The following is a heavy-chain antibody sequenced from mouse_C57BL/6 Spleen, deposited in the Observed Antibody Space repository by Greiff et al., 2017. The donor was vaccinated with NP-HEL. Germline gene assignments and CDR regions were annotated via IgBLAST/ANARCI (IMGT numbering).Heavy chain of an antibody. D-gene: IGHD1-1*01. CDR3: TTALITTVVAGRYYAMDY. CDR2: IDPENGDT. CDR1: GFNIKDDY. V-gene: IGHV14-4*01. Sequence: EVQLQQSGAELVRPGASVKLSCTASGFNIKDDYMHWVKQRPEQGLEWIGWIDPENGDTEYASKFQGKATITADTSSNTAYLQLSSLTSEDTAVYYCTTALITTVVAGRYYAMDYWGQGTSVTVSS. J-gene: IGHJ4*01.